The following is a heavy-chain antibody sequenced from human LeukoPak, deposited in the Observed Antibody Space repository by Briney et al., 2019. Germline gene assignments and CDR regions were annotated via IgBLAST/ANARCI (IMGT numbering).Heavy chain of an antibody. V-gene: IGHV1-2*02. Sequence: GASVKVSCKASGYTFTGYYMHWVRQAPGQGLEWMGWINPNSGGTNCAQKFQGRVTMTRDTSISTAYMELSRLRSDDTAVYYCARGADLSSGWTHYYYYYYMDVWGKGTTVTISS. CDR3: ARGADLSSGWTHYYYYYYMDV. CDR2: INPNSGGT. D-gene: IGHD6-19*01. J-gene: IGHJ6*03. CDR1: GYTFTGYY.